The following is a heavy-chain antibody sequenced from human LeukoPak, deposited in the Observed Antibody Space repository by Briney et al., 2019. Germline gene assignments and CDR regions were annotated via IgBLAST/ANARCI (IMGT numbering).Heavy chain of an antibody. Sequence: SETLSLTCAVSGYSISSGYYWGWIRQPPGKGLEWIGSIYHSGSTYYNPSLKSRVTISVDTSKSRFSLTLSSVTAADTAVYYCARAPAYCSGGSCYAFDYWGQGTLVTVSS. CDR2: IYHSGST. D-gene: IGHD2-15*01. CDR1: GYSISSGYY. V-gene: IGHV4-38-2*01. J-gene: IGHJ4*02. CDR3: ARAPAYCSGGSCYAFDY.